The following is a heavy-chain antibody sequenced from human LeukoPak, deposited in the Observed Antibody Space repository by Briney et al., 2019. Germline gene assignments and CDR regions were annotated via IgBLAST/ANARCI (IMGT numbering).Heavy chain of an antibody. V-gene: IGHV3-33*01. CDR3: ARGGSGLYRTYNGFDP. Sequence: GRSLRLSCAASGFTFSSYGMQWLRQAPGKGLEWVADIWYDGSNRYYTDSVKGRFTISRDNSKNTLYLQMDSLRAEDPAMYHCARGGSGLYRTYNGFDPWGQGTLVTVSS. D-gene: IGHD6-19*01. CDR1: GFTFSSYG. J-gene: IGHJ5*02. CDR2: IWYDGSNR.